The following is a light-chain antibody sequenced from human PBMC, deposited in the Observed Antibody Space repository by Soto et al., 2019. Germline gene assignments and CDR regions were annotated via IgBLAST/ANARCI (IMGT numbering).Light chain of an antibody. CDR2: AAS. CDR1: QDINKN. CDR3: QQSYITPPLT. V-gene: IGKV1-39*01. J-gene: IGKJ4*01. Sequence: DSQMTQSPSSLSASVGDRVTITCQASQDINKNLIWYQQKPGKAPKLLIYAASSLQSGVPSRFSASGSGTDFTLTISSLQPEDFATYYCQQSYITPPLTFGGGTKVDI.